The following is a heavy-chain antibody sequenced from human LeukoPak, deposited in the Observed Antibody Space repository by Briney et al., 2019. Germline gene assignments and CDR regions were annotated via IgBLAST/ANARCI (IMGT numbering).Heavy chain of an antibody. D-gene: IGHD4/OR15-4a*01. CDR3: ARLGHGAPYYFDY. J-gene: IGHJ4*02. CDR1: GYSFTNYL. CDR2: IYPHDSET. V-gene: IGHV5-51*01. Sequence: GESLKISCKGSGYSFTNYLIAWVRQMPGQGLECMGIIYPHDSETRYSPSFQGQVTISVDKSISIAYLHLKASDTAMYYCARLGHGAPYYFDYWGQGTLVTVSS.